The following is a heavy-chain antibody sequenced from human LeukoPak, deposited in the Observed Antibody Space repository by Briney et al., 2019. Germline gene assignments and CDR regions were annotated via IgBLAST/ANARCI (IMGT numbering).Heavy chain of an antibody. CDR2: FDLEDGET. D-gene: IGHD2-2*01. V-gene: IGHV1-24*01. CDR1: GYTLTELS. CDR3: ARDPLIGYCSSTSCYGWFDP. J-gene: IGHJ5*02. Sequence: ASVKVSCKVSGYTLTELSMHWVRQAPGKGLEWMGGFDLEDGETIYAQKFQGRVTMTRDTSMSTVYMELSSLRSEDTAVYYCARDPLIGYCSSTSCYGWFDPWGQGTLVTVSS.